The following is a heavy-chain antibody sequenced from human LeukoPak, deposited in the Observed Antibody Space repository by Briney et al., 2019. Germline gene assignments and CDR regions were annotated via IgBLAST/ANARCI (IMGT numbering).Heavy chain of an antibody. D-gene: IGHD3-9*01. CDR3: AREDDILTGYYKN. CDR1: GGSISSGSYY. J-gene: IGHJ4*02. Sequence: PSQTLSLTCTVSGGSISSGSYYWSWIRQPAGKGLEWIGRIYTSGSTNYNPSLKSRVTISVDTSKNQFSLTLSSVTAADTAVYYCAREDDILTGYYKNWGQGTLVTVSS. CDR2: IYTSGST. V-gene: IGHV4-61*02.